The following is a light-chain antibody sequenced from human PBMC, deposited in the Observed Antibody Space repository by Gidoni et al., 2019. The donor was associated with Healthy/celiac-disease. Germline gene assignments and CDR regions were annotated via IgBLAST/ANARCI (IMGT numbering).Light chain of an antibody. J-gene: IGLJ1*01. CDR1: SSDVGGYNY. CDR3: SSYTSSSTLV. V-gene: IGLV2-14*01. Sequence: QSALTPPAPVAGSPGPSITISCTGTSSDVGGYNYVSWYQQHPGKAPKLMIYDVSNRPSGVSNRFSGSKSGNTASLTISGLQAEDEADYYCSSYTSSSTLVFGTGTKVTVL. CDR2: DVS.